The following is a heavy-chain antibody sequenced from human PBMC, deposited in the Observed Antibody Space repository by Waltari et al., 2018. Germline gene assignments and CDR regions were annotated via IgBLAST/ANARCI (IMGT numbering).Heavy chain of an antibody. CDR1: GYTFTDYY. V-gene: IGHV1-69-2*01. Sequence: EVQLVQSGAEVKKPGATVKISCTASGYTFTDYYMHWVQQAPGKGLEWMRRVDPEDGETIYAEKFQGRVTRTADRSTDTAYMELSSLRSEDTAVYYWAGARTYGSGSYWVLPYWGQGTLVTVSS. CDR3: AGARTYGSGSYWVLPY. D-gene: IGHD3-10*01. J-gene: IGHJ4*02. CDR2: VDPEDGET.